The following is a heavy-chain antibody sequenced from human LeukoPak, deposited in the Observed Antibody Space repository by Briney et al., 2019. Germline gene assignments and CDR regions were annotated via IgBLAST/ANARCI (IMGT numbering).Heavy chain of an antibody. CDR2: INPNSGGT. D-gene: IGHD2-2*01. V-gene: IGHV1-2*07. J-gene: IGHJ5*02. Sequence: ASVKVSCKASGYTFTGYYMHWVRQAPGQGLEWMGWINPNSGGTNYAHKFQGRVTMTRDTSISTAYMELSRLRSDDTAVYYCARERGGYCSSTSCRPIWFDPWGQGTLVTVSS. CDR3: ARERGGYCSSTSCRPIWFDP. CDR1: GYTFTGYY.